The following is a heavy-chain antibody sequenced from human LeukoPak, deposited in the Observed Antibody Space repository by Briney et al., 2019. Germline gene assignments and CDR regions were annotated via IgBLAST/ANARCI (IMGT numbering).Heavy chain of an antibody. CDR1: GFTFSSYG. D-gene: IGHD3-3*01. CDR3: AKDLLYYDFWSGYQGTPDY. Sequence: QAGGSLRLSCAASGFTFSSYGMHWVRQAPGKGLEWVAVISYDGSKQYYADSVKGRFTISRDNSKNTLYLQMNSLRAEDTAVYYCAKDLLYYDFWSGYQGTPDYWGQGTLVTVSS. CDR2: ISYDGSKQ. V-gene: IGHV3-30*18. J-gene: IGHJ4*02.